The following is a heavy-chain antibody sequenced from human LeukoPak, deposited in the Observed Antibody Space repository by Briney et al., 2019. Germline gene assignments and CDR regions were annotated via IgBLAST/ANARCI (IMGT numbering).Heavy chain of an antibody. Sequence: GGSLRLSCAASGFTFSSYGMHWVRQAPGKGLEWVAVISYDGSNKYYADSVKGRFTISRDNSKNTLYLQMNSLRAGDTAVYYCARDRGSGSYYVWFDPWGQGTLVTVSS. V-gene: IGHV3-30*03. CDR2: ISYDGSNK. CDR3: ARDRGSGSYYVWFDP. CDR1: GFTFSSYG. J-gene: IGHJ5*02. D-gene: IGHD3-10*01.